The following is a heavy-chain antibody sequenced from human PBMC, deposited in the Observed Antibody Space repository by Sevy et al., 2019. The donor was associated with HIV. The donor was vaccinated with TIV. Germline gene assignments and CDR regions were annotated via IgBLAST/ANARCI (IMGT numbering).Heavy chain of an antibody. V-gene: IGHV3-23*01. CDR3: AKDIQLWSAHWFDP. CDR1: GFTFSSYA. CDR2: ISGSGGST. D-gene: IGHD5-18*01. Sequence: GGSLRLSCAASGFTFSSYAMSWVRQAPGKGLKWVSAISGSGGSTYYADSVKGRFTISRDNSKNTLYLQMNSLRAEDTAVYFCAKDIQLWSAHWFDPWGQGTLVTVSS. J-gene: IGHJ5*02.